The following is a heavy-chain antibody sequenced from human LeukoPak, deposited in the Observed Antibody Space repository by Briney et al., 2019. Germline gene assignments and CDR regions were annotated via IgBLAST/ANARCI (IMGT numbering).Heavy chain of an antibody. D-gene: IGHD6-6*01. CDR2: IWYDGSNK. V-gene: IGHV3-33*06. CDR3: AKDSSSSVYYFDY. Sequence: PGRSLRLSCAASGFTFSSFGMHWVRQAPGKGLEWVAVIWYDGSNKYYADSVKGRFTISRDNSKNTLYLQMSSLRAEDTAVYYCAKDSSSSVYYFDYWGQGTLATVSS. J-gene: IGHJ4*02. CDR1: GFTFSSFG.